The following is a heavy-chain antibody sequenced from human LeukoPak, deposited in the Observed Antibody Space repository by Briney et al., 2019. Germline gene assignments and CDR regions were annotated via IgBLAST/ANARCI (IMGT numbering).Heavy chain of an antibody. V-gene: IGHV1-2*02. J-gene: IGHJ4*02. CDR2: INPNSGGT. D-gene: IGHD2-2*01. CDR3: ARSRYCSSTSCYSNFDY. Sequence: ASVKVSCKASGYTLTNYYMHWVRQAPGQGLEWMGWINPNSGGTNYEQNFQGRVTMTRDTSISTAYMEPSRLRSDDTAVYYCARSRYCSSTSCYSNFDYWGQGTLVTVSS. CDR1: GYTLTNYY.